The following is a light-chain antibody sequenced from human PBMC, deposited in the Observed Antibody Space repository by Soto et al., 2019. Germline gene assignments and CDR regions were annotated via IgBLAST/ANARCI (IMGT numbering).Light chain of an antibody. V-gene: IGKV1-5*01. CDR3: QQYNSYSWT. Sequence: DFQMTQSPPTLSASVGDRLTITCRASQSISSWLAWYQQKPGKAPKLLIYDASSLESGVPSRFSGSGSGTEFTLTISSLQPDDFATYYCQQYNSYSWTFGQGTKVDI. J-gene: IGKJ1*01. CDR2: DAS. CDR1: QSISSW.